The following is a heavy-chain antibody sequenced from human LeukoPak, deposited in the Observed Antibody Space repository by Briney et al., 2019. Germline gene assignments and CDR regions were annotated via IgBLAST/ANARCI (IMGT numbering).Heavy chain of an antibody. CDR3: ASAGEDYDILTGYTGYYFDY. CDR2: IYTSGST. Sequence: PSETLSLTCTVSGGSISSGSYYWSWIRQPAGKGLEWIGRIYTSGSTNYNPSLKSRVTISVDTSKNQFSLKLSSVTAADTAVYYCASAGEDYDILTGYTGYYFDYWGQGTLVTVSS. V-gene: IGHV4-61*02. J-gene: IGHJ4*02. D-gene: IGHD3-9*01. CDR1: GGSISSGSYY.